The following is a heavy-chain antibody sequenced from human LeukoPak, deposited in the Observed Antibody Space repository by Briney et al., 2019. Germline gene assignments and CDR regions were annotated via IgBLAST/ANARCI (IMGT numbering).Heavy chain of an antibody. CDR3: ARLNCSGGSCYGGGFDY. Sequence: SVKVSCKASGGTFISYTISWVRQAPGQGLEWMGRIIPILGIANYAQKFQGRVTITADKSTSTDYMELSRLRAEDTAVYYCARLNCSGGSCYGGGFDYWGQGTLVTVSS. D-gene: IGHD2-15*01. V-gene: IGHV1-69*02. J-gene: IGHJ4*02. CDR2: IIPILGIA. CDR1: GGTFISYT.